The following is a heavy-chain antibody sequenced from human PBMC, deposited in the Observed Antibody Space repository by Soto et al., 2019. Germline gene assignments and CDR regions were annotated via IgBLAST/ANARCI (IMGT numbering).Heavy chain of an antibody. V-gene: IGHV4-34*01. J-gene: IGHJ3*02. CDR3: ASLLSTVVMDGLNDAFDI. CDR1: SGSFSGYY. D-gene: IGHD4-17*01. CDR2: INHSGST. Sequence: PSETLSLTCAVYSGSFSGYYWSWIRQPPGNRMEWIGEINHSGSTNYNPSLKSRVTISVVTCKNQFSLKLSSVTAADTAVYYCASLLSTVVMDGLNDAFDIWGQGTMVTVSS.